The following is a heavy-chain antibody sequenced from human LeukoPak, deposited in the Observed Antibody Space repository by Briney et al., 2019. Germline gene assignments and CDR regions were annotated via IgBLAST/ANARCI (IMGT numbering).Heavy chain of an antibody. Sequence: GGSLRLSCSVSGFTFSKYWMRWVRQAPGKGLEWVSYISSSGSTIYYADSVKGRFTISRDNAKNSLYLQMNSLRAEDTAVYYCARAPYETAMVQDYFDYWGQGTLVTVSS. CDR1: GFTFSKYW. V-gene: IGHV3-11*01. CDR2: ISSSGSTI. CDR3: ARAPYETAMVQDYFDY. D-gene: IGHD5-18*01. J-gene: IGHJ4*02.